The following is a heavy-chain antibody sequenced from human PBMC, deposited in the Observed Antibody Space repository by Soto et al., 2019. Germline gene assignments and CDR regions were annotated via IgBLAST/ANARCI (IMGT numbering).Heavy chain of an antibody. CDR3: ARDRSAGDYFYSGMAV. CDR1: GVKCIGNG. Sequence: PMSVWSGAAGVKCIGNGRHWIRQTPGKGLEWVAVIWYDGSKTAYSDSVKGRFTISRDNAKNTLYLQMNRVRAEDTAIYYCARDRSAGDYFYSGMAVWGQGTTVTVS. CDR2: IWYDGSKT. J-gene: IGHJ6*02. V-gene: IGHV3-33*01.